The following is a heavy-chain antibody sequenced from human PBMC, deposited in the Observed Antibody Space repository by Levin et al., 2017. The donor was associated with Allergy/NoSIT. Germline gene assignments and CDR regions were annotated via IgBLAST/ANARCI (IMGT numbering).Heavy chain of an antibody. D-gene: IGHD6-19*01. V-gene: IGHV4-34*01. CDR2: INHSGST. J-gene: IGHJ5*02. Sequence: SETLSLTCAVYGGSFSGYYWSWIRQPPGKGLEWIGEINHSGSTNYNPSLKSRVTISVDTSKNQFSLKLSSVTAADTAVYYCARGEWQIPYSSGWYYGMNWFDPWGQGTLVTVSS. CDR3: ARGEWQIPYSSGWYYGMNWFDP. CDR1: GGSFSGYY.